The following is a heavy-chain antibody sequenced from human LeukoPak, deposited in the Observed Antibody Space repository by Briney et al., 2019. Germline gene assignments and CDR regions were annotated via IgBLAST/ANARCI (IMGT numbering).Heavy chain of an antibody. CDR3: ARGPGAAAAIPGRRSGLDP. CDR1: GGSFSGYY. V-gene: IGHV4-34*01. J-gene: IGHJ5*02. CDR2: INHSGST. Sequence: SETLSLTCAVYGGSFSGYYWSWIRQPPGKGLEWIGEINHSGSTNYDPSLKSRVTISVDTSKNQFSLKLSSVTAADTAVYYCARGPGAAAAIPGRRSGLDPWGQGTLVTVSS. D-gene: IGHD2-2*02.